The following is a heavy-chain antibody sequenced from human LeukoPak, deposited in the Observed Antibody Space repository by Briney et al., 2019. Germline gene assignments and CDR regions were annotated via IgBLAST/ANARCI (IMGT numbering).Heavy chain of an antibody. CDR2: IYSGGST. D-gene: IGHD6-13*01. J-gene: IGHJ4*02. V-gene: IGHV3-66*01. CDR1: GFTVSSNY. Sequence: GGSLGLSCAASGFTVSSNYMSWVRQAPGRGLEWVSVIYSGGSTYYADSVKGRFTISRDNSKNTLYLQMNSLRAEDTAVYYCARAKGSSSWYHYWGQGTLVTVSS. CDR3: ARAKGSSSWYHY.